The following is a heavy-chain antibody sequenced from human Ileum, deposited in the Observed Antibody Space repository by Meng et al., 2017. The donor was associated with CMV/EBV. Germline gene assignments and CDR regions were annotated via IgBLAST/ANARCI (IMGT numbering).Heavy chain of an antibody. CDR2: ISHHGGNA. CDR3: ARDSGVSIYGVIRY. CDR1: GFTLSKYS. Sequence: GESLKISCAASGFTLSKYSMHWVRQAPGKGLEGVAIISHHGGNAYYTDSVRGRFTFSRDNPKNTLYLQMNSLRPEDTAVYYCARDSGVSIYGVIRYWGQGTLVTVSS. V-gene: IGHV3-30*04. D-gene: IGHD3-3*01. J-gene: IGHJ4*02.